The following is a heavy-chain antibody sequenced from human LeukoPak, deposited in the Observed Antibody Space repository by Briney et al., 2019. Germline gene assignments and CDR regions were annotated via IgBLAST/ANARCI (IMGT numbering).Heavy chain of an antibody. V-gene: IGHV3-21*01. CDR1: GFTFSRYS. CDR2: FTSMSRTI. Sequence: PGGSLRLSCAASGFTFSRYSMTWVRQAPGKGLEWVSSFTSMSRTIYYADSVKGRFTISRDNAKESLYLQMNSLRAEDTAVYYCARDIYYDSSGYYGSVYWGQGTLVTVSS. J-gene: IGHJ4*02. D-gene: IGHD3-22*01. CDR3: ARDIYYDSSGYYGSVY.